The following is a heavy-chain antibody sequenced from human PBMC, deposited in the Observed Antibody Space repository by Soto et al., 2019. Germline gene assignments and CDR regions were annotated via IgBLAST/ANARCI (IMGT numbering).Heavy chain of an antibody. D-gene: IGHD1-1*01. CDR3: ARDPPGIGIEY. J-gene: IGHJ4*02. CDR1: GFTFSTYW. V-gene: IGHV3-74*01. Sequence: PGGSLRLSCAASGFTFSTYWMHWVRQAPGKGLVWVSRISPDGSSITYADSVKGRFTISRDNAKNTLYLHMISLRAEDTAVYYCARDPPGIGIEYWGQGTLVTVSS. CDR2: ISPDGSSI.